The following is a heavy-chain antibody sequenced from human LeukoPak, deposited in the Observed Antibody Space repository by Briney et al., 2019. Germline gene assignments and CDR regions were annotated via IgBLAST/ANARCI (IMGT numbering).Heavy chain of an antibody. J-gene: IGHJ5*02. CDR1: GYTFTVYY. CDR3: ARSGITIVRGVMCWFDP. CDR2: INPNSGGT. Sequence: ASLKVSCTASGYTFTVYYIHWVRQAPGQGLEWMGWINPNSGGTTYAQKFQGRVTMTRDTSISTAYMELSRLRSDDTAVYYCARSGITIVRGVMCWFDPWGQGTLVTVSS. D-gene: IGHD3-10*01. V-gene: IGHV1-2*02.